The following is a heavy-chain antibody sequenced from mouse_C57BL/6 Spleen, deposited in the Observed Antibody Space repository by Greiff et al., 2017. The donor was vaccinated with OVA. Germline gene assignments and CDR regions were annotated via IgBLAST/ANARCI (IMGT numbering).Heavy chain of an antibody. CDR2: ISDGGSYT. D-gene: IGHD4-1*02. CDR1: GFTFSSYA. Sequence: EVKLVESGGGLVKPGGSLKLSCAASGFTFSSYAMSWVRQTPEKRLEWVATISDGGSYTYYPDNVKGRFTISRDNAKNNLYLQMSHLKSEDTAMYYCARAQLGRCFDYWGQGTTLTVSS. V-gene: IGHV5-4*03. J-gene: IGHJ2*01. CDR3: ARAQLGRCFDY.